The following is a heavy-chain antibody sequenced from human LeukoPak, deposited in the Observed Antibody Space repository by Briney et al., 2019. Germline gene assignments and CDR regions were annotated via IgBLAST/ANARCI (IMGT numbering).Heavy chain of an antibody. Sequence: PGGSLRLTCAASGFTFSDYDMNWVRQAPEKGLGGVSYISRSSSSINYAASVTGRFTISRYNSKNTLYIHMNSLRTDDTALYYCVRGLYGLGWDYWGQGTLVTVSS. D-gene: IGHD3-10*01. CDR1: GFTFSDYD. CDR3: VRGLYGLGWDY. J-gene: IGHJ4*02. V-gene: IGHV3-48*01. CDR2: ISRSSSSI.